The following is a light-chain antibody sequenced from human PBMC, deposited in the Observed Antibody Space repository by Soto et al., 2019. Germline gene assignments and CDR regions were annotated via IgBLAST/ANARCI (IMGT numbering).Light chain of an antibody. V-gene: IGKV3D-15*03. CDR1: QYINTR. Sequence: EIVLTQSPATLSSFPGDRVTLSCRASQYINTRLAWYQHRPGQAPRLLIFRASVRAAGIPARFSASGSGTDFTLTISDLEPEDFAVYYCHQCQSLSRTFGQGTKVDIK. CDR3: HQCQSLSRT. J-gene: IGKJ1*01. CDR2: RAS.